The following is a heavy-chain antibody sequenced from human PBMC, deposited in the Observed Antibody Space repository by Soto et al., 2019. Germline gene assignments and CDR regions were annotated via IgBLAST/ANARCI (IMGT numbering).Heavy chain of an antibody. D-gene: IGHD2-15*01. Sequence: GSVKVSCKASGYTFTGNYLHWVRQAPGEGLEWMALINPTSGGTNYAQKFQGRVTVTWDTSISTAYMELSSLRSDDAAISYCARGPCSPIACSHYFDYWGQGTLVTVSS. V-gene: IGHV1-2*02. CDR3: ARGPCSPIACSHYFDY. CDR1: GYTFTGNY. J-gene: IGHJ4*02. CDR2: INPTSGGT.